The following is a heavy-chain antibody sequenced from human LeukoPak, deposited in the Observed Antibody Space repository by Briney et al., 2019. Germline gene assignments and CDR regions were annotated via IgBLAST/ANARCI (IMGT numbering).Heavy chain of an antibody. D-gene: IGHD5-12*01. CDR2: INHSGST. Sequence: SETLSLTCAVYGGSFSGYYWSWIRQPPGKGLEWIGEINHSGSTNYNPSLKSRVTISVDTSKNQFSLKLSSVTAADTAVYYCARARPRRVARGYSGYDYPSWDYWGQGTLVTVSS. CDR1: GGSFSGYY. J-gene: IGHJ4*02. CDR3: ARARPRRVARGYSGYDYPSWDY. V-gene: IGHV4-34*01.